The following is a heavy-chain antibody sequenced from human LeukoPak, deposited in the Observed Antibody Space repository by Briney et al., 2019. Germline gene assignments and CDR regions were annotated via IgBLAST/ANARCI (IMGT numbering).Heavy chain of an antibody. Sequence: GGSLRLSCAASGFTFDDYAMHWVRQAPGKGLEWVSYISSSGSTICYADSVKGRFTISRDNAKNSLYLQMNSLRAEDTAVYYCARDYGGSSPFDYWGQGTLVTVSS. J-gene: IGHJ4*02. CDR3: ARDYGGSSPFDY. CDR2: ISSSGSTI. CDR1: GFTFDDYA. D-gene: IGHD4-23*01. V-gene: IGHV3-48*03.